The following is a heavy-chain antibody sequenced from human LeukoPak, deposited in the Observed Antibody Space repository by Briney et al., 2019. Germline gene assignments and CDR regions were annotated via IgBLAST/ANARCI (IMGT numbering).Heavy chain of an antibody. CDR2: ISAYNGNT. CDR1: GYTFTSYG. CDR3: ARVAGVRGDSFNY. D-gene: IGHD2-21*02. J-gene: IGHJ4*02. V-gene: IGHV1-18*04. Sequence: GASGNVSCTASGYTFTSYGISWVRQAPGQGLEWMGWISAYNGNTNYAQKLQGRVTMTTDTSTSTAYMELRSLRSDDTAVYCCARVAGVRGDSFNYWGQGTLVTVSS.